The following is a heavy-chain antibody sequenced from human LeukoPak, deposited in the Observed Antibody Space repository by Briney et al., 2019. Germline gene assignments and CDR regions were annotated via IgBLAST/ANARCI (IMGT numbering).Heavy chain of an antibody. CDR1: GGSISSSGYS. Sequence: SQTLSLTCAVSGGSISSSGYSWRWIRQPPGKGLEWIGYIYHSGSTYYNPSLKSRVTISVDRSKNQFSPKLSSVTAADTAVYYCARARGDILTGYYYGDAFDIWGQGTMVTVSS. V-gene: IGHV4-30-2*01. CDR2: IYHSGST. J-gene: IGHJ3*02. CDR3: ARARGDILTGYYYGDAFDI. D-gene: IGHD3-9*01.